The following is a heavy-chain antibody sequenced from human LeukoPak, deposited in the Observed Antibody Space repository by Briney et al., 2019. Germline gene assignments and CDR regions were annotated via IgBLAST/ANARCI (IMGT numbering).Heavy chain of an antibody. CDR3: ARDSGSWFDY. CDR1: GYTFISYG. D-gene: IGHD6-25*01. CDR2: ISAYNDKT. V-gene: IGHV1-18*01. Sequence: GASVKVSCKASGYTFISYGISWVRQAPGQGLEWMGWISAYNDKTNYAQKFQGRVTMTTDTSTSTAYMEVRSLRSDDTAVYYCARDSGSWFDYWGQGTLVTVPS. J-gene: IGHJ4*02.